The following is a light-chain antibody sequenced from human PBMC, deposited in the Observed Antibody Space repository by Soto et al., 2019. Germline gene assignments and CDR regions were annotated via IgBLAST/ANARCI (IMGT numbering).Light chain of an antibody. V-gene: IGKV3-11*01. CDR1: QSVGSS. CDR2: DAS. CDR3: QQYGSSPRYT. J-gene: IGKJ2*01. Sequence: DIVLTQSPATLSLLPGEWATLSCRASQSVGSSLAWYQHKAGQAPRLLLYDASHRATGIPARFSGSGSGTDFTLTISSLEPDDFAVYYCQQYGSSPRYTFGQGTKLEIK.